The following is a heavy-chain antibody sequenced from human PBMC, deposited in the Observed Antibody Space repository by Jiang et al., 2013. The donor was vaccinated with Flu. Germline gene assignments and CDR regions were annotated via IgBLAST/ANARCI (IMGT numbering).Heavy chain of an antibody. V-gene: IGHV5-51*01. D-gene: IGHD6-6*01. Sequence: KGLEWMGIIYPGDSDTRYSPSFQGQVTISADKSISTAYLQWSSLKASDTAMYYCARFSDSSSLRNFDYWGQGTLVTVSS. J-gene: IGHJ4*02. CDR2: IYPGDSDT. CDR3: ARFSDSSSLRNFDY.